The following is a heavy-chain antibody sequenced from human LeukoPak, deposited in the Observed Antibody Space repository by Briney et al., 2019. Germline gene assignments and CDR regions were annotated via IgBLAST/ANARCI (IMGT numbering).Heavy chain of an antibody. J-gene: IGHJ4*02. D-gene: IGHD3-22*01. V-gene: IGHV3-7*01. Sequence: PPGGSLRLSCTASGLTFSSYWMSWVRQAPGKGLEWVATIRQDGSEKYYVDSVKGRFTIFRDNAKHSLYLQMSSLRADDTAVYYCARDSPTSMIVNGFFASWGLGTQVTVSS. CDR2: IRQDGSEK. CDR1: GLTFSSYW. CDR3: ARDSPTSMIVNGFFAS.